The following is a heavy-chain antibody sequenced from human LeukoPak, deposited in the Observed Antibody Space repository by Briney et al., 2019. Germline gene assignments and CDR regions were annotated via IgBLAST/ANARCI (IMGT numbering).Heavy chain of an antibody. J-gene: IGHJ4*02. D-gene: IGHD3-16*02. CDR1: GFTLSSLA. V-gene: IGHV3-21*01. Sequence: GGSLRLSCAASGFTLSSLAMHWVRQAPGKGLEWVSSSGTRSGTKYYADSVMGRFTVSRDSAMNSVSLQINSLRAEDTAVYYCLLQMTYGELSDPDFRGQGTLVTVSS. CDR3: LLQMTYGELSDPDF. CDR2: SGTRSGTK.